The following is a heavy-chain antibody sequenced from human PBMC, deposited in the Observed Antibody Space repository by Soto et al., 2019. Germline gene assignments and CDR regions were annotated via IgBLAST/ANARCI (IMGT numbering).Heavy chain of an antibody. J-gene: IGHJ3*02. Sequence: ASVKVSCKASGYTFTSYAMHWVRQAPGQRLEWMGWINAGNGNTKYSQKIKGRVTITRDTSASTAYMELSSLRSEDTAVYYCARESIPGGDAFDIWGRGTMVTVSS. CDR3: ARESIPGGDAFDI. D-gene: IGHD2-15*01. V-gene: IGHV1-3*01. CDR1: GYTFTSYA. CDR2: INAGNGNT.